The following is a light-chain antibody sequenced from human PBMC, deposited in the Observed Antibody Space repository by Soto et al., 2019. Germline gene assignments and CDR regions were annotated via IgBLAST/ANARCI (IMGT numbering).Light chain of an antibody. Sequence: AIQMTQSPSSLSVSVGDRVTITCRASQGIRNDLGWYQQKPGKAPKLLIYAASSLQSGLPSRFSGSGSGTDFTLTISSLQPEDFATYYGLQDYNYPLAFGGGTKVESK. CDR3: LQDYNYPLA. J-gene: IGKJ4*01. V-gene: IGKV1-6*01. CDR2: AAS. CDR1: QGIRND.